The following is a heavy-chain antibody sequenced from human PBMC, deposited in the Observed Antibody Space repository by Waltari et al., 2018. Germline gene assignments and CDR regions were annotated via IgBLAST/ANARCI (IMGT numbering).Heavy chain of an antibody. D-gene: IGHD5-12*01. Sequence: QVQLVQSGAEVKKHGASVKVSCTASGYTFTSYECNWVRQATGKGLEGRGWMNPNSGNTGYAQKFQGRVTITRNTSISTAYMELSSLRSEDTAVYYCARAGDGYDPLDYWGQGTLVTVSS. CDR3: ARAGDGYDPLDY. CDR2: MNPNSGNT. CDR1: GYTFTSYE. V-gene: IGHV1-8*03. J-gene: IGHJ4*02.